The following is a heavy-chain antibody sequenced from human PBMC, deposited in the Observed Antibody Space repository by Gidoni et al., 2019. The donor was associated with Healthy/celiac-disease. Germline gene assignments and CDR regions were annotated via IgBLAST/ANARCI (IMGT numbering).Heavy chain of an antibody. CDR1: GFTFSSYA. CDR2: ISYDGSNK. CDR3: VDSGSYYGDL. J-gene: IGHJ2*01. D-gene: IGHD1-26*01. Sequence: QVQLVESGGGVVQPGRSLRLSCAASGFTFSSYAMHWVRQAPGKGLEWVAVISYDGSNKYYADSVKGRFTISRDNSKNTLYLQMNSLRAEDTAVYYCVDSGSYYGDLWGRGTLVTVSS. V-gene: IGHV3-30-3*01.